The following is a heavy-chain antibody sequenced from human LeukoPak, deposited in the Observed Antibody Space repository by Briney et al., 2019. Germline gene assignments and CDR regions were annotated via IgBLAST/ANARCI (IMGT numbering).Heavy chain of an antibody. CDR3: ARESATLGSSSWLDY. Sequence: GGSLRLSCAASGFTFSSHNMNWVRQAPGKGLEWVSSISSSGTYIYHANSVKGRFTISRDNARNSLYLQMNSLRAEDTAVYYCARESATLGSSSWLDYWGQGALVIVSS. J-gene: IGHJ4*02. CDR1: GFTFSSHN. CDR2: ISSSGTYI. V-gene: IGHV3-21*01. D-gene: IGHD6-13*01.